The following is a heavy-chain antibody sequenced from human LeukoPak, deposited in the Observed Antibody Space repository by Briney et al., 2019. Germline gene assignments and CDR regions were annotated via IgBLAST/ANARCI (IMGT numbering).Heavy chain of an antibody. D-gene: IGHD3-9*01. J-gene: IGHJ4*02. Sequence: SETLSLTCTVSGGSISSSSYYWGWIRQPPGKGLEWIGSIYYSGSTYYNPSLKSRVTISVDTSENQFSLKLSSVTAADTAVYYCARDDYDILTGYYNGFDYWGQGTLVTVSS. CDR2: IYYSGST. CDR1: GGSISSSSYY. V-gene: IGHV4-39*07. CDR3: ARDDYDILTGYYNGFDY.